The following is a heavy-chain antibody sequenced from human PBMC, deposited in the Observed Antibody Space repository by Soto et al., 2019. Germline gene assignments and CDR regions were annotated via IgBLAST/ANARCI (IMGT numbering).Heavy chain of an antibody. V-gene: IGHV3-33*01. J-gene: IGHJ4*02. CDR1: GFTFSNYG. Sequence: QMQLVESGGGVVQPGRSLRLSCAASGFTFSNYGMHWVRQAPGKGLEWVAIIWYDGSNKYYADSVKGRFTISRDNSENTVYLQMNSLRAEDTAVYYCAAGEPLHYRDQGTLVTVSS. CDR2: IWYDGSNK. D-gene: IGHD3-10*01. CDR3: AAGEPLHY.